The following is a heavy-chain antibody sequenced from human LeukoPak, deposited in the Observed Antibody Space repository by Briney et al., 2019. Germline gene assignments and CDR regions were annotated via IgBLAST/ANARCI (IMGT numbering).Heavy chain of an antibody. Sequence: PSETLSLTCTVSGGSISSGSYYWSWIRQPAGKGLEWIGRIYTSGSTNYNPSLKSRVTISVDTSKNQFSLKLSSVTAADTAVYYCASGSGDYGGYWGQGTLVTVSS. CDR1: GGSISSGSYY. J-gene: IGHJ4*02. V-gene: IGHV4-61*02. CDR3: ASGSGDYGGY. D-gene: IGHD4-17*01. CDR2: IYTSGST.